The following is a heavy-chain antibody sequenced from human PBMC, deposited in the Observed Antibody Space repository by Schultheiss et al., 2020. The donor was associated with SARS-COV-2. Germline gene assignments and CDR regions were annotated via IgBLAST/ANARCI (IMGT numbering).Heavy chain of an antibody. Sequence: SETLSLTCTVSGGSISSGGYYWSWIRQHPGKGLEWIGYIYYSGSTYYNPSLKSRVTISVDTSKNQFSLKLSSVTAADTAVYYCARDRRWFGRRNWFDPWGKGTLVTVSS. CDR1: GGSISSGGYY. CDR3: ARDRRWFGRRNWFDP. CDR2: IYYSGST. D-gene: IGHD3-10*01. J-gene: IGHJ5*02. V-gene: IGHV4-31*03.